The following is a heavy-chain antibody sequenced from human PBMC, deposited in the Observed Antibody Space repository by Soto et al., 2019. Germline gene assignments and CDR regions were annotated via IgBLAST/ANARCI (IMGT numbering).Heavy chain of an antibody. CDR1: GFTFSNAW. D-gene: IGHD2-15*01. CDR2: IKSKTDGGTT. CDR3: TTGYCSGGSCYSNDFDY. V-gene: IGHV3-15*07. Sequence: GGSLRLSCAASGFTFSNAWMNWVRQAPGKGLEWVGRIKSKTDGGTTDYAAPVKGSFTISRADSKNTLYLQMNSLKTEDTAVYYCTTGYCSGGSCYSNDFDYWGQGTLVTVSS. J-gene: IGHJ4*02.